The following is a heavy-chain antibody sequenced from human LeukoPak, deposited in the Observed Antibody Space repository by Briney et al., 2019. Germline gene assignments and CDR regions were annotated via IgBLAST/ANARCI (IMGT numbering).Heavy chain of an antibody. CDR2: TYYRSKWYN. D-gene: IGHD2-2*01. V-gene: IGHV6-1*01. Sequence: SQTLSLTCAISGDSVSSNSAAWNWIRQSPSRGLEWLGRTYYRSKWYNDYAVSVKSRITINPDTSKNQFSLQLNSVTPEDTAVYYCARDEPLYCSSTSCHNWFDPWRQGTLVTVSS. CDR1: GDSVSSNSAA. J-gene: IGHJ5*02. CDR3: ARDEPLYCSSTSCHNWFDP.